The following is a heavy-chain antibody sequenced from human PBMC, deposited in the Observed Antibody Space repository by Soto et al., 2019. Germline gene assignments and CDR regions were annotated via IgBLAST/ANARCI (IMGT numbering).Heavy chain of an antibody. V-gene: IGHV3-30-3*01. CDR1: GFTFSSYA. D-gene: IGHD7-27*01. CDR3: ARDKFNGGLDY. Sequence: QVQLVESGGGVVQPGRSLRLSCAAYGFTFSSYAMHWVRQAPGKGLEWVAVISYDGSNKYYADSVKGRFTISRDNSKNTLYLQMNSLRAEDTAVYYCARDKFNGGLDYWGQGTLVTVSS. J-gene: IGHJ4*02. CDR2: ISYDGSNK.